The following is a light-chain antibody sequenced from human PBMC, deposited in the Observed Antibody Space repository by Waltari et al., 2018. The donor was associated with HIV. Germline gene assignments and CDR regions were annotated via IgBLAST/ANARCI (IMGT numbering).Light chain of an antibody. V-gene: IGLV1-44*01. Sequence: QSVLTQPPSASGAPGQRVTISCSGSFPHMGSNTVTLYQQLPGTAPRPIIYGSSQRPSGVPDRFSGSRSDTSASLDISGLHSEDEGDYYCAVWDDSLSEYVFATGTKVFVL. J-gene: IGLJ1*01. CDR3: AVWDDSLSEYV. CDR2: GSS. CDR1: FPHMGSNT.